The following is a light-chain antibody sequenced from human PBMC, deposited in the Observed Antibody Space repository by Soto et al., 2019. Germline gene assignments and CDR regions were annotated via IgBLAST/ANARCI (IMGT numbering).Light chain of an antibody. J-gene: IGKJ2*01. CDR1: QSVSSSY. CDR3: QQYGSAHT. V-gene: IGKV3-20*01. Sequence: EIVLTQSPGTLSLSPGERATLSCRASQSVSSSYLAWYQQKPGQAPRLLIYGASSRATGIPDRFSGSGSGTDFTLTISRLEPEDFAVYYCQQYGSAHTFGQGTQLEIK. CDR2: GAS.